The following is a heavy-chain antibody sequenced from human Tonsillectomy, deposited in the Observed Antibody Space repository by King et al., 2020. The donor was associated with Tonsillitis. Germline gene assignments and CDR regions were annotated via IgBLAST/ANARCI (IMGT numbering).Heavy chain of an antibody. CDR1: GGSISSAGYD. CDR2: IYYTGSS. Sequence: VQLQESGPGLVRPSETLSLTCTVSGGSISSAGYDWSWVRQNPGKGLEWIGYIYYTGSSNYNPSLESRVTISVDTSKNQFSLKLSSVTAADTAIYYCARAWDMNTGMVVDAFDIWGQGTMVTVSS. D-gene: IGHD5-18*01. V-gene: IGHV4-31*03. CDR3: ARAWDMNTGMVVDAFDI. J-gene: IGHJ3*02.